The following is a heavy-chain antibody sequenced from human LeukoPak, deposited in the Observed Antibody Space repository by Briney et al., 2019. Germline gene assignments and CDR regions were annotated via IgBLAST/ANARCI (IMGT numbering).Heavy chain of an antibody. D-gene: IGHD6-19*01. CDR2: IYTGGNT. V-gene: IGHV3-53*01. CDR1: GFIISSNY. Sequence: GGSLRLSCAASGFIISSNYMNWVRQAPGKGLEWVSVIYTGGNTYYADSVKGRFTISRDNSKNTLYLQMHSLRAEDTAVYYCASPSSGQSFDIWGQGTMVTVSS. J-gene: IGHJ3*02. CDR3: ASPSSGQSFDI.